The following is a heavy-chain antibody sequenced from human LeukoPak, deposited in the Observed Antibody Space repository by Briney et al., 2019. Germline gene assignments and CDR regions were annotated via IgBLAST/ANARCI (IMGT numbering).Heavy chain of an antibody. CDR3: ARRMTVSATNWFDP. Sequence: SETLSLTCTVSGASISSSFWTWIRQSPGKGLEWLAYIYYTGSTNLNPSLKSRLTISVDTSKNQFSLRLSSVTAADTAIYYCARRMTVSATNWFDPWGQGTLVTVSS. J-gene: IGHJ5*02. CDR1: GASISSSF. D-gene: IGHD5/OR15-5a*01. CDR2: IYYTGST. V-gene: IGHV4-59*01.